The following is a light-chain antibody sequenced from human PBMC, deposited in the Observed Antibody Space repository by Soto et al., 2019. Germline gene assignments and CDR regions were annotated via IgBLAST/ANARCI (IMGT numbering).Light chain of an antibody. J-gene: IGLJ2*01. CDR2: DNN. V-gene: IGLV1-40*01. CDR1: SSNIGAGYD. Sequence: QSVLTQPPSVSGAPGQRVTISCTGSSSNIGAGYDVHWYQQLPGTAPKLLIYDNNNRPSGVSDRFSGSKSGTSASLAITGLQAEDDADYYCQSYDSSLSGSRVFGGGTKLTVL. CDR3: QSYDSSLSGSRV.